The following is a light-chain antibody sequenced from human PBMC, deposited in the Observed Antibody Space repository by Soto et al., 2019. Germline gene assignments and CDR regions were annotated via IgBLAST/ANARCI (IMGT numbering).Light chain of an antibody. CDR3: QQFNNWPLT. CDR2: PAS. Sequence: EIVMTQSPATLSLSPGERASISCRASQGIGTNLAWYQQKPGQAPRLLIYPASTRATGIPARFSGSGSGTEFTLTISSLQSEDFAVYWCQQFNNWPLTFGQGTKVEIK. V-gene: IGKV3-15*01. CDR1: QGIGTN. J-gene: IGKJ1*01.